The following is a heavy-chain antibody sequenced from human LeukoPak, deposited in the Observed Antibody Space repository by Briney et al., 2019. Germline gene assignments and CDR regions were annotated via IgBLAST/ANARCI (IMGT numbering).Heavy chain of an antibody. V-gene: IGHV3-73*01. CDR3: TIRMITFGGVYDY. CDR1: GFTFSSYA. Sequence: GGSLRLSCAASGFTFSSYAMHWVRQASGKGLEWVGRIRSKANSYATAYAASVKGRFTISRDDSKNTAYLQMNSLKTEDTAVYYCTIRMITFGGVYDYWGQGTLVTVSS. D-gene: IGHD3-16*01. CDR2: IRSKANSYAT. J-gene: IGHJ4*02.